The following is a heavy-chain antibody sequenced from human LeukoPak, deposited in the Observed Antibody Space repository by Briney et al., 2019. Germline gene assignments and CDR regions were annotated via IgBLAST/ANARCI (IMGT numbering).Heavy chain of an antibody. Sequence: HPGGSLRLSCAASGFIFSGYEMSWVRQAPGKGLEWVSYISSSGRTIYYADSVRGRLTISRDDAKNSLYLQMNSLRAEDTAVYYCARNVYYYYYGMDVWGQGTTVTVSS. J-gene: IGHJ6*02. CDR3: ARNVYYYYYGMDV. CDR1: GFIFSGYE. V-gene: IGHV3-48*03. CDR2: ISSSGRTI.